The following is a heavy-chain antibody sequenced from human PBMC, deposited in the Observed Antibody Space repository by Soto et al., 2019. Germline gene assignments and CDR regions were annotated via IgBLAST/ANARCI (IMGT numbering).Heavy chain of an antibody. J-gene: IGHJ6*02. CDR3: ARDHGLAWAVRPANYYYAMDV. D-gene: IGHD6-6*01. Sequence: ASVKVSCKASGYTFTDYAINWVRQAPGQGFQWVGWISPYSGNTTSAVNFFDRVTMTTDTSTKTAYLELSSLRSDDTAVYYCARDHGLAWAVRPANYYYAMDVWGQGTTVTVSS. V-gene: IGHV1-18*04. CDR2: ISPYSGNT. CDR1: GYTFTDYA.